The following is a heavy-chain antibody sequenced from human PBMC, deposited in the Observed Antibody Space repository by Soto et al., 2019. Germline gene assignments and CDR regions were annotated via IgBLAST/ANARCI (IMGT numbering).Heavy chain of an antibody. Sequence: ESLKISCKGSGYSFTSYWIGWVRQMPGKGLEWMGIIYPGDSDTRYSPSFQGQVTISADKSISTAYLQWSSLKASDTAVYYCARRAAAHHYYYGMDVWGQGTTVTVSS. J-gene: IGHJ6*02. CDR1: GYSFTSYW. CDR3: ARRAAAHHYYYGMDV. CDR2: IYPGDSDT. D-gene: IGHD6-6*01. V-gene: IGHV5-51*01.